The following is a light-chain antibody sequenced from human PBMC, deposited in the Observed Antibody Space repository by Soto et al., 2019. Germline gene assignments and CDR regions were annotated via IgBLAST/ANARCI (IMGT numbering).Light chain of an antibody. CDR2: GAS. CDR1: QSFGTN. CDR3: QQYGSSPPFT. Sequence: EIVMTQSPATVSVSPGERATLSCRASQSFGTNLAWYQQKPGQAPRLLIYGASSRATGIPDRFSGSGSGTDFTLTISRLEPEDFAVYYCQQYGSSPPFTFGPGTKVDIK. J-gene: IGKJ3*01. V-gene: IGKV3-20*01.